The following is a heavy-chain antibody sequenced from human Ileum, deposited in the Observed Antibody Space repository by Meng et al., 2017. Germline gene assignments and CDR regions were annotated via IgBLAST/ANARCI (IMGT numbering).Heavy chain of an antibody. J-gene: IGHJ4*02. CDR1: GLTFNNYA. D-gene: IGHD5-18*01. Sequence: EVQLLESGGGLVQPGGSLRLSCAASGLTFNNYAMTWVRQAPGKGLEWVSAISGSSVSTYYADSVKGRFTISRDNSKTTLYLQMNSLRVEDTAIYYCAKAYIQLRGIDYWGQGTLVTVSS. CDR3: AKAYIQLRGIDY. CDR2: ISGSSVST. V-gene: IGHV3-23*01.